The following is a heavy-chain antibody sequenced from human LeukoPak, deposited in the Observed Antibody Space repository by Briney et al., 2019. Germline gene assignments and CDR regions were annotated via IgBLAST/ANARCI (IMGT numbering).Heavy chain of an antibody. CDR1: GFTFSSYG. V-gene: IGHV3-33*01. CDR2: IWYDGSIK. Sequence: PGRSLRLSCAASGFTFSSYGVHWVRQAPGKGLEWVAVIWYDGSIKYYADSVKGRFTISRDNPKNTLYLQMNSLRAEDTAVYYCARVGSGSYFLDGFDIWGQGTMVTVSS. CDR3: ARVGSGSYFLDGFDI. J-gene: IGHJ3*02. D-gene: IGHD1-26*01.